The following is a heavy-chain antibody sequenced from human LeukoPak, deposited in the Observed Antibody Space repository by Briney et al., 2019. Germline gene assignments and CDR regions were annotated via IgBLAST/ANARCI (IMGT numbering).Heavy chain of an antibody. D-gene: IGHD1-1*01. Sequence: GEGVXXVSVIYTPSTPYYAASVTSRFTISTHNSKNTLYLQMNSLTAEDTAVYYCARTTTFAPHFDYWGQGTLVTVSS. CDR3: ARTTTFAPHFDY. CDR2: IYTPSTP. V-gene: IGHV3-66*01. J-gene: IGHJ4*02.